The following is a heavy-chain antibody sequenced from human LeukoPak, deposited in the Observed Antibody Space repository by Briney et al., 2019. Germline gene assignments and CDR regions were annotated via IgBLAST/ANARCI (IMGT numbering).Heavy chain of an antibody. CDR3: AKDRSDSSGWPHWFDP. V-gene: IGHV3-48*01. CDR2: ISRSSTTI. Sequence: GGSLRLSCAASGFTFSNYSMNWVRQAPGKGLEWVSYISRSSTTIYYADSVKGRFTISRDNAKNSLYLQMNSLRAEDTAVYYCAKDRSDSSGWPHWFDPWGQGTLVTASS. CDR1: GFTFSNYS. J-gene: IGHJ5*02. D-gene: IGHD6-19*01.